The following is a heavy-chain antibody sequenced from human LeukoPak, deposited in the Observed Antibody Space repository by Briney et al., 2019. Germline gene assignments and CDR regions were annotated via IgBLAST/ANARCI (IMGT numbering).Heavy chain of an antibody. D-gene: IGHD1-1*01. J-gene: IGHJ4*02. CDR3: AKGGLRYSDY. Sequence: GRSLRLSCAASGFTFSSYGMHGVRQAPGKGLEWVAVISYDGSNKYYADSVKGRFTISRDNSKNTLYLQMSSLRAEDTAVYYCAKGGLRYSDYWGQGTLVTVSS. CDR2: ISYDGSNK. CDR1: GFTFSSYG. V-gene: IGHV3-30*18.